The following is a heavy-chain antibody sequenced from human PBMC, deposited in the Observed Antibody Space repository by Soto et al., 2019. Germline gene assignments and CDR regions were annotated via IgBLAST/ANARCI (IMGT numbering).Heavy chain of an antibody. Sequence: PGGSLRLSCDASGFTFSSCVMSWVRQAPGKGLEWVSAISGSGGNTYFADSVKGRFTISRDNSKNTLYLQMNSLRAEDTAVYYCAKDRNQYYYDSSGYQDDYWGQGTLVTVSS. V-gene: IGHV3-23*01. CDR3: AKDRNQYYYDSSGYQDDY. CDR1: GFTFSSCV. D-gene: IGHD3-22*01. CDR2: ISGSGGNT. J-gene: IGHJ4*02.